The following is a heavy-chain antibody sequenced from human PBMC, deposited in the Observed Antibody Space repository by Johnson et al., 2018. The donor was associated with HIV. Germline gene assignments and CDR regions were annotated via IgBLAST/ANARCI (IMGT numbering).Heavy chain of an antibody. D-gene: IGHD6-6*01. Sequence: QVQLVESGGGVVQPGRSLRLSCAASGFTFSSYGMHWVRQAPGKGLEWVAVIWYDGSNKYYADSVKGRFTISRDNSKNTLYLQMNSLRAEDTAVYYCAKVLYSSSSDAFDIWGQGTMVTVYS. J-gene: IGHJ3*02. CDR2: IWYDGSNK. CDR1: GFTFSSYG. CDR3: AKVLYSSSSDAFDI. V-gene: IGHV3-33*06.